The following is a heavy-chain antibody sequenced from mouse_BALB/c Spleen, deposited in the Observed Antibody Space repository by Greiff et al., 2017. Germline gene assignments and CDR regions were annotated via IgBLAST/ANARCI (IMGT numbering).Heavy chain of an antibody. CDR3: AKGVYYGAMDY. Sequence: VKLMESGAELAKPGASVKMSCKASGYTFTSYWMHWVKQRPGQGLEWIGYINPSSGYTEYNQKFKDKTTLTADKSSSTAYMQLSSLTSEDSAVYYCAKGVYYGAMDYWGQGTSVTVSS. J-gene: IGHJ4*01. V-gene: IGHV1-4*02. D-gene: IGHD1-1*01. CDR1: GYTFTSYW. CDR2: INPSSGYT.